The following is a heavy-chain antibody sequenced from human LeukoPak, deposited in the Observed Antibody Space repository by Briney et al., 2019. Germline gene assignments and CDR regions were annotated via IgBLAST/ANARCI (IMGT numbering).Heavy chain of an antibody. J-gene: IGHJ4*02. D-gene: IGHD1-20*01. V-gene: IGHV3-7*01. CDR3: VPLNWNPPGDFDR. Sequence: GSLRLSCAASGFTFSNYWMNWVRQAPGKGLEWVANIKEDGSDKYYVDSVKGRFSISKDNAKNSLYLQMNSLRVEDTAVYYCVPLNWNPPGDFDRWGQGTLVTVPS. CDR2: IKEDGSDK. CDR1: GFTFSNYW.